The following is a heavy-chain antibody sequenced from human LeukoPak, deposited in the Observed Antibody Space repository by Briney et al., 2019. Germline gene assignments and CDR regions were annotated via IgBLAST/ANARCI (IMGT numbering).Heavy chain of an antibody. CDR3: AREGGPDFGYCNSTSCYYFDY. Sequence: NPSQTLSLTCTVSGGSISSGSYYWSWIRQPAGKGLEWIGRIYTSGSTNYNPSLKSRVTISVDTSKNQFSLKLSSVTAADTAVYYCAREGGPDFGYCNSTSCYYFDYWGQGTLVTVSS. J-gene: IGHJ4*02. D-gene: IGHD2-2*03. V-gene: IGHV4-61*02. CDR1: GGSISSGSYY. CDR2: IYTSGST.